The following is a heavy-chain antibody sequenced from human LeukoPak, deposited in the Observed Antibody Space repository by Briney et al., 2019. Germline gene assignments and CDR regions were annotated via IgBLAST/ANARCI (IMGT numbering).Heavy chain of an antibody. CDR1: GFTISSNY. Sequence: GGSLRLSCAASGFTISSNYMSWVRRAPGKGLEWVSSISSSSSYIYYADSVKGRFTISRDNAKNSLYLQMNSLRAEDTAVYYCARDGKRIAVAGTEDYWGQGTLVTVSS. CDR3: ARDGKRIAVAGTEDY. J-gene: IGHJ4*02. D-gene: IGHD6-19*01. CDR2: ISSSSSYI. V-gene: IGHV3-21*01.